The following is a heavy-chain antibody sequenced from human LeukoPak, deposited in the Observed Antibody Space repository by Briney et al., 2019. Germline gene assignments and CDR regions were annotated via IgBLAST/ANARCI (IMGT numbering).Heavy chain of an antibody. CDR3: ARGGGVPYYDFWSGYSTGHPFDY. D-gene: IGHD3-3*01. J-gene: IGHJ4*02. Sequence: ASVKVSCKASGYTFTSYYMHWVRQAPGQGLEWMGIINPSGGSTSYAQKFQGRVTMTRDTSTSTVYMELSSLRSEDTAVYYCARGGGVPYYDFWSGYSTGHPFDYWGQGTLVTVSS. V-gene: IGHV1-46*01. CDR2: INPSGGST. CDR1: GYTFTSYY.